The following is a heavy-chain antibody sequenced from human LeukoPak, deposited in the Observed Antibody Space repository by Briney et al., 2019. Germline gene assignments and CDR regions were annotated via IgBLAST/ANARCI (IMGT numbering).Heavy chain of an antibody. Sequence: GRSLRLSCATSGFTFDDYAMHWVRQAPGMRLEWVSSISSSSSYIFYADSVKGRFTISRDNAKNSLYLQMSSLRAEDAAVYYCAREGSDGYLFDYWGQGTLVTVSS. CDR3: AREGSDGYLFDY. D-gene: IGHD1-1*01. V-gene: IGHV3-21*01. CDR2: ISSSSSYI. CDR1: GFTFDDYA. J-gene: IGHJ4*02.